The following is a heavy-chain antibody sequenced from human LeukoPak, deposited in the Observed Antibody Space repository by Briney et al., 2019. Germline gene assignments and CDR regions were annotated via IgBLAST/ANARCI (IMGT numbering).Heavy chain of an antibody. CDR3: ARARYCSSTSCYYFDY. J-gene: IGHJ4*02. Sequence: PGGSLRLSCAASGFTFSSYWMSWVRQAPGKGLEWVANIKQDGSEKYYVDSVKGRFTISRDNAKNSLYLQMNSLRAEDTAVYYCARARYCSSTSCYYFDYWGQGTLVTVSS. D-gene: IGHD2-2*01. CDR1: GFTFSSYW. CDR2: IKQDGSEK. V-gene: IGHV3-7*01.